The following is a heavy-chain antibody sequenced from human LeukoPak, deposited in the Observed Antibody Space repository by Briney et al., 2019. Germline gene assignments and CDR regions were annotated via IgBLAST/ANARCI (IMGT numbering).Heavy chain of an antibody. CDR2: IYSGGST. J-gene: IGHJ4*01. D-gene: IGHD3-10*01. Sequence: PGGSLRLSCAASGFTVSSNYMSWVRQAPGKGLEWVSVIYSGGSTYYADSVKGRFTISRDNSKNTLYLQMNSLRAEDTAVYYCARLYGSGSYYNSYFDYWGQEPWSPSPQ. CDR3: ARLYGSGSYYNSYFDY. V-gene: IGHV3-53*01. CDR1: GFTVSSNY.